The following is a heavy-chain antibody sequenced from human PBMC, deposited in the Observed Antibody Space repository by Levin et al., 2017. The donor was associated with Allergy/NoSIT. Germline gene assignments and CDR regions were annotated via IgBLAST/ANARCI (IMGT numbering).Heavy chain of an antibody. Sequence: GESLKISCKASGYTFSSYWIGWVRQMPGKGLEWMGIFYPGDSDTRYSPSFQGQVTISVDKSISTAYLQWSSLEASDTATYYCARGSWNYDIWTGYYPYCMDVWGQGTTVTVSS. D-gene: IGHD3-9*01. V-gene: IGHV5-51*01. CDR3: ARGSWNYDIWTGYYPYCMDV. J-gene: IGHJ6*02. CDR2: FYPGDSDT. CDR1: GYTFSSYW.